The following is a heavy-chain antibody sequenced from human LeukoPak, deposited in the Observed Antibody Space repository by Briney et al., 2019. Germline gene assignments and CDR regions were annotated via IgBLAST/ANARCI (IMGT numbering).Heavy chain of an antibody. Sequence: PSKTLSLTCAVYGGSFSGYSWGWIRQPPGKGLEWIGSIHNIGRTSTNPSLKSCVTISVDTSKNHSTLKLTSVTASETAVYYSATVLPGRKRISILRGVPRSFDYWGQGTLVTVSS. CDR1: GGSFSGYS. J-gene: IGHJ4*02. CDR3: ATVLPGRKRISILRGVPRSFDY. CDR2: IHNIGRT. D-gene: IGHD3-10*01. V-gene: IGHV4-34*01.